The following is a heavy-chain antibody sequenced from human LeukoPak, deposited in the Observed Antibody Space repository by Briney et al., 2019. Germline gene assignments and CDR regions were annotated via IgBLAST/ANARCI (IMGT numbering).Heavy chain of an antibody. V-gene: IGHV4-59*08. J-gene: IGHJ3*02. CDR1: GGSISSYY. D-gene: IGHD3-10*01. CDR3: ARHESVLYYGSGTYAFDI. CDR2: LYYSGST. Sequence: SETLSLTCTVSGGSISSYYWSWIRQPPGKGLEWIGYLYYSGSTNYNPSLKSRVTISVVTSKHQFSLKLSSVTAADTAVYYCARHESVLYYGSGTYAFDIWGQGTMVTVSS.